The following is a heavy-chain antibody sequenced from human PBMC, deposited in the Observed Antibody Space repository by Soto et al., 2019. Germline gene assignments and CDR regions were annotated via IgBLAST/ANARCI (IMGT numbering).Heavy chain of an antibody. D-gene: IGHD5-18*01. CDR1: GFTFSSYA. CDR2: ISYDGSNK. J-gene: IGHJ5*02. V-gene: IGHV3-30-3*01. Sequence: GGSLRLSCAASGFTFSSYAMHWVRQAPGKGLEWVAVISYDGSNKYYADSVKGRFTISRDNSKNTLYLQMNSLRAEDTAVYYCARDKRVSDTAIESWFDPLGQGTLVTVSS. CDR3: ARDKRVSDTAIESWFDP.